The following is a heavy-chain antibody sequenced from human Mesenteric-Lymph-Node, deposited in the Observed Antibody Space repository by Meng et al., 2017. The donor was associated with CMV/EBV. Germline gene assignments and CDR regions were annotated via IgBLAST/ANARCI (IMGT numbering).Heavy chain of an antibody. Sequence: QVQLVQSGAEVKKPGSEVKVSCKASGGTFSSYTISWGRQAPGQGLEWMGRIIPILGIANYAQKFQGRVTITADKSTSTAYMELSSLRSEDTAMYYCAGGIAAAGSRWFDPWGQGTLVTVSS. J-gene: IGHJ5*02. D-gene: IGHD6-13*01. V-gene: IGHV1-69*02. CDR1: GGTFSSYT. CDR2: IIPILGIA. CDR3: AGGIAAAGSRWFDP.